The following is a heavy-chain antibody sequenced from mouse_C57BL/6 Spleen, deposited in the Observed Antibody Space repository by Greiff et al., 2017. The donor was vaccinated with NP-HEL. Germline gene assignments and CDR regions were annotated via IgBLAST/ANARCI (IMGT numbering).Heavy chain of an antibody. CDR1: GFTFSDYY. CDR2: ISNGGGST. D-gene: IGHD4-1*01. CDR3: ARHDWDGFAY. J-gene: IGHJ3*01. Sequence: DVQLVESGGGLVQPGGSLKLSCAASGFTFSDYYMYWVRQTPEKRLEWVAYISNGGGSTYYPDTVKGRFTISRDNAKNTLYLQMSRLKSEDTAMYYCARHDWDGFAYWGQGTLVTVSA. V-gene: IGHV5-12*01.